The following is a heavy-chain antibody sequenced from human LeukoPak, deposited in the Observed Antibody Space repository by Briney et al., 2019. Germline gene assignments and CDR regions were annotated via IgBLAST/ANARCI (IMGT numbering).Heavy chain of an antibody. CDR3: ARGRRILVRDTNAGDYFDY. CDR1: GGTFSSYA. J-gene: IGHJ4*02. Sequence: GASVKVSCKASGGTFSSYAISWVRQAPGQGLEWMGRIIPILGIANYAQKFQGRVTITADKSTSTAYMELSSLRSEDTAVYYCARGRRILVRDTNAGDYFDYWGQGTLVTVSS. V-gene: IGHV1-69*04. CDR2: IIPILGIA. D-gene: IGHD1-26*01.